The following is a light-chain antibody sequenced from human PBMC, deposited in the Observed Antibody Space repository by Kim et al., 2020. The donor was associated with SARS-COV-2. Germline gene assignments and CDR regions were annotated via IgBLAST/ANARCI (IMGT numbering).Light chain of an antibody. CDR1: SLRSYY. CDR3: NSRDSSGNHVV. J-gene: IGLJ2*01. Sequence: LGQPVRITCQGDSLRSYYASWYQQRPGQAPVLVIYGKNTRPSGIPDRYSGSSSGNTPSLTITGAQAEDEAVYYCNSRDSSGNHVVFGGGTQLTVL. CDR2: GKN. V-gene: IGLV3-19*01.